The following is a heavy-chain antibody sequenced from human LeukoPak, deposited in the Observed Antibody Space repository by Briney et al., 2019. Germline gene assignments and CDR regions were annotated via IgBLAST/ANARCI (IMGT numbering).Heavy chain of an antibody. V-gene: IGHV4-59*08. D-gene: IGHD1-14*01. CDR1: GGSISTYY. CDR2: IYYSGTT. J-gene: IGHJ4*02. CDR3: ARRVTGRGAYYFDY. Sequence: SETLSLTCTVSGGSISTYYWTWIRQPPGKGLEWIGCIYYSGTTHYNPSLKSRVTISVDTSKNQFSLNLSSVTAADAAVYYCARRVTGRGAYYFDYWDQGTLVTVSS.